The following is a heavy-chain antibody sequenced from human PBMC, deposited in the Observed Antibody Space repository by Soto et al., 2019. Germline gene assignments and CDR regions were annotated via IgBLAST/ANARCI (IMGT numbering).Heavy chain of an antibody. CDR3: TREGSAPYYYYGMDA. J-gene: IGHJ6*02. V-gene: IGHV1-18*01. Sequence: EASVKVSCKDSGYTFTTYGSSWVRQAPGQGLEWLGWINTHNGNTNYAQNLQGRVIMTADTSTSTAYMELRSLRSDDTAIYYCTREGSAPYYYYGMDAWGQGTTVTVSS. D-gene: IGHD3-10*01. CDR1: GYTFTTYG. CDR2: INTHNGNT.